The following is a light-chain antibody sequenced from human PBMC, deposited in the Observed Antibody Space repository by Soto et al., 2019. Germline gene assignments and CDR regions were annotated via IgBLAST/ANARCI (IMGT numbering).Light chain of an antibody. CDR2: IAS. V-gene: IGKV3-20*01. J-gene: IGKJ1*01. CDR3: QQYGTSPWT. Sequence: EIVLTQSPGTLSLFPGERATLSCRATQSVNSDYLAWYQQKPGQAPRLLIYIASRRATGIPDRFSGSGSGTDFTLTINRPEPDDFAVYYCQQYGTSPWTFGQGTKVENK. CDR1: QSVNSDY.